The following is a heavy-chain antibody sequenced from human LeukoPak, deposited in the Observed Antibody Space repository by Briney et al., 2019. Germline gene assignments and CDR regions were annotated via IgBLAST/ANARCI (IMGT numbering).Heavy chain of an antibody. CDR2: IYYSGST. V-gene: IGHV4-59*01. J-gene: IGHJ6*03. D-gene: IGHD3-22*01. CDR3: ARGLTSGYYGHYYMDV. Sequence: SETLSLTYTVSGGSISSYYWSWIRQPPGKGLEWIGFIYYSGSTNYNPSLKSRVIISLDTSKNQFSLKLSSVTAADTAVYYCARGLTSGYYGHYYMDVWGKGTTVTVSS. CDR1: GGSISSYY.